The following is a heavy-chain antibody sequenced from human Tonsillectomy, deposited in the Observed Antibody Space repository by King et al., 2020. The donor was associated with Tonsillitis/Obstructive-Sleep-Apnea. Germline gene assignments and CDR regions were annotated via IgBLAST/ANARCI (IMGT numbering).Heavy chain of an antibody. CDR1: GFTFNTYT. V-gene: IGHV3-48*02. J-gene: IGHJ4*02. Sequence: VQLVESGGGLVQPGGSLRLSCAASGFTFNTYTMNWVRQAPGKGLEWVSYIGSSGSPIHYADSVKGRFTASRDNAKNSMYLQMNSLRDEDTAVYYCARDLPRPYCTDTSCYSPLDYWGQGTLVTVSS. CDR2: IGSSGSPI. CDR3: ARDLPRPYCTDTSCYSPLDY. D-gene: IGHD2-2*01.